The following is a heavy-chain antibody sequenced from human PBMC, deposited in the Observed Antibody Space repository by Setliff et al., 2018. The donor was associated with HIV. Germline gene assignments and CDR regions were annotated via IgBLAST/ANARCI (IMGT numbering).Heavy chain of an antibody. D-gene: IGHD2-8*01. V-gene: IGHV1-18*01. Sequence: GASVKVSCKASGYTFTSYDINWVRQATGQGLEWMGWISAYNGNTNYAQKLQGRVTMTTDTSTSTAYMELSSLRSEDTAVYYCASGSGYCKNGNCYIGVHKNPDKYYFDYWGQGTLVTVSS. J-gene: IGHJ4*02. CDR2: ISAYNGNT. CDR1: GYTFTSYD. CDR3: ASGSGYCKNGNCYIGVHKNPDKYYFDY.